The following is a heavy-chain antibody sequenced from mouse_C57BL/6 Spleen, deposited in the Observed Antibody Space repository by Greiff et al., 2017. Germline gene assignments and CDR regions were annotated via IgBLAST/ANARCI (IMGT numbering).Heavy chain of an antibody. CDR1: GYTFTSYW. D-gene: IGHD5-1*01. Sequence: QVQLKQPGAELVKPGASVKMSCKASGYTFTSYWITWVKQRPGQGLEWIGDIYPGSGSTNYNEKFKSKATLTVDTSSSTAYMQLSSLTSEDSAVYYCARRMNYPPTLAWFAYWGQGTLVTVSA. V-gene: IGHV1-55*01. CDR3: ARRMNYPPTLAWFAY. CDR2: IYPGSGST. J-gene: IGHJ3*01.